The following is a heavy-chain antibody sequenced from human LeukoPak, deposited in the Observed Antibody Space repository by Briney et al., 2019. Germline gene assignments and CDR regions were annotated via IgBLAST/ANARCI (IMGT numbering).Heavy chain of an antibody. CDR1: GGSISSYY. Sequence: PSETLSLTCTVSGGSISSYYWSWIRQPPGKGLEWFGYIYYSGSTNYNPSLKSRVTISVDTSKNQFSLKLSSVTAADTAVYYCARHAGYSSNPFDYWGQGTLVTVSS. D-gene: IGHD6-13*01. V-gene: IGHV4-59*08. J-gene: IGHJ4*02. CDR2: IYYSGST. CDR3: ARHAGYSSNPFDY.